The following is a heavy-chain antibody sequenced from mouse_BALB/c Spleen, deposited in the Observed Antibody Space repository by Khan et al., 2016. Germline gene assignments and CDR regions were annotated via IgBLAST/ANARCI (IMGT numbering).Heavy chain of an antibody. CDR2: IYPGDGDP. Sequence: QVQLQQSGAELVRPGSSVKISCKASGYAFSSYWMNWVKQRPGQGLEWIGQIYPGDGDPYYNGKFKGKVTLTADKSSSTAYMQLSSLTSADSAVYFCARGTPLANWGQGTLVTVSA. D-gene: IGHD2-14*01. CDR1: GYAFSSYW. CDR3: ARGTPLAN. V-gene: IGHV1-80*01. J-gene: IGHJ3*01.